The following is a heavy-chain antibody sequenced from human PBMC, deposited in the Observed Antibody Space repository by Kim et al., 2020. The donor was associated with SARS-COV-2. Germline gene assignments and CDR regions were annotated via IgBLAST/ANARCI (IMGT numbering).Heavy chain of an antibody. CDR3: ARGFHPKSYYYYGMDV. J-gene: IGHJ6*02. CDR1: GGSFSGYY. CDR2: INHSGST. V-gene: IGHV4-34*01. Sequence: SETLSLTCAVYGGSFSGYYWSWIRQPPGKGLEWIGEINHSGSTNYNPSLKSRVTISVDTSKNQFSLKLSSVTAADTAVYYCARGFHPKSYYYYGMDVWGQGTTVTVSS.